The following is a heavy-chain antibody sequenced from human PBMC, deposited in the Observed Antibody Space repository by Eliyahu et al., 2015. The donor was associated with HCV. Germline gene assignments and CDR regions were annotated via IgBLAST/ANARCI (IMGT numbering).Heavy chain of an antibody. CDR3: ATETSNDFWSGYSYYYMDV. CDR1: GFXFXSYX. Sequence: EVQLVESGGGLVKPGGSLXLSCAASGFXFXSYXMNWVRQAPGKGLEGVSSISSSSNYIYYADSVRGRFTISRDNAKNSLYLQTNSLRAEDTAVYYCATETSNDFWSGYSYYYMDVWGKGTTVTVSS. V-gene: IGHV3-21*01. CDR2: ISSSSNYI. J-gene: IGHJ6*03. D-gene: IGHD3-3*01.